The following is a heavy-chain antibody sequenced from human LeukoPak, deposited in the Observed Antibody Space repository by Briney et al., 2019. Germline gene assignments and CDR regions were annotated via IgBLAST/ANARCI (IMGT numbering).Heavy chain of an antibody. D-gene: IGHD2-15*01. CDR2: ISSSGSTI. CDR1: GFTFSDYY. Sequence: GGSLRLSCAASGFTFSDYYMSWIRQAPGKGLEWVSYISSSGSTIYYADSVKGRFTISRDNAKNSLYLQMNSLRAEDTAVYYCARAPPREYCSGGSCYYYYYYMDVWGKGTTVTISS. CDR3: ARAPPREYCSGGSCYYYYYYMDV. J-gene: IGHJ6*03. V-gene: IGHV3-11*01.